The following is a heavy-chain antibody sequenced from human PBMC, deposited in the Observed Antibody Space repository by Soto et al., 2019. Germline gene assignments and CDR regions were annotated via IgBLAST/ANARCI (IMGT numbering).Heavy chain of an antibody. V-gene: IGHV3-30*18. J-gene: IGHJ6*02. CDR2: ISYDGSNK. CDR3: AKDLLRYTAMVTFRGMDV. CDR1: GFTFSSYG. Sequence: GGSLRLSCAASGFTFSSYGMHWVRQAPGKGLEWVAVISYDGSNKYYADSVKGRFTISRDNSKNTLYLQMNSLRAEDTAVYYCAKDLLRYTAMVTFRGMDVWGQGTTVTVSS. D-gene: IGHD5-18*01.